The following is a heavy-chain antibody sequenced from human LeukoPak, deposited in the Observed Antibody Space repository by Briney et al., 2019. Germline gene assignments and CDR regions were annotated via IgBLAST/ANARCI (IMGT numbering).Heavy chain of an antibody. CDR3: ARRSRGIDY. J-gene: IGHJ4*02. CDR1: GGSFSGYY. V-gene: IGHV4-34*01. Sequence: SETLSLTCAVYGGSFSGYYWSWIRQPPGKGLEWIGEINHSGSTNYNPSLKSRVTIPVDTSKNQFSLKLSSVTAADTAVYYCARRSRGIDYWGQGTLVTVSS. CDR2: INHSGST.